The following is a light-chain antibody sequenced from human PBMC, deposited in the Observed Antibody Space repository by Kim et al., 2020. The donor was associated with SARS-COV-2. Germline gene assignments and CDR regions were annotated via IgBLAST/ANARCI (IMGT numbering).Light chain of an antibody. CDR3: QQYTNYVYT. J-gene: IGKJ2*01. Sequence: DIQLTQSPSTLSASVGDRVTITCRASQSINRWLAWYQQKPGKAPNLLITKASSLESGVPSRFSGGGSGTEFTLTISSLQPDDFATYFCQQYTNYVYTFGQGTKLEI. V-gene: IGKV1-5*03. CDR2: KAS. CDR1: QSINRW.